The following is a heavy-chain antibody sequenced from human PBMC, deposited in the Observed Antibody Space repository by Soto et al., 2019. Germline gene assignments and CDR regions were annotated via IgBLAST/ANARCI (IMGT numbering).Heavy chain of an antibody. J-gene: IGHJ4*02. V-gene: IGHV3-23*01. Sequence: GGSLRLSCVASGITFGGRAMSWVRQAPGEGLEWVSTITDTGGDTKYSDSVRGRFTMSRDNSKKTLYLQMNNLRVEDSALYYCARGSTDSYPGSRIFDCWGRGTLVTVSS. CDR1: GITFGGRA. CDR2: ITDTGGDT. D-gene: IGHD3-10*01. CDR3: ARGSTDSYPGSRIFDC.